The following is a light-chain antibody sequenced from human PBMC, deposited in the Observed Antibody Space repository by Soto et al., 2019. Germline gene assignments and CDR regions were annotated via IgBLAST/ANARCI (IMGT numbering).Light chain of an antibody. CDR3: ASYAGSNNWGV. CDR2: EVY. CDR1: GNDVGGYNY. Sequence: QSVLTQPPSASGSPGQSVTISCTGTGNDVGGYNYVSWYQQYPGKAPKLIIYEVYKRPSGVPDRFSGSKSGNTASLTVSGLQAEDEADYYCASYAGSNNWGVFGGGTKVTVL. J-gene: IGLJ3*02. V-gene: IGLV2-8*01.